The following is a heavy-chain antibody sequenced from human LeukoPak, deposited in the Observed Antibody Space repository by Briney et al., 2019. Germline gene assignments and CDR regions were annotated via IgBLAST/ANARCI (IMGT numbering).Heavy chain of an antibody. CDR1: GGSIRSYY. J-gene: IGHJ3*02. V-gene: IGHV4-59*12. Sequence: PSETLSLTCAVSGGSIRSYYWSWIRQPPGKGLEWIGYMHYTGTTNYNPSLKSRVTISLDTSRNQFSLKLNSVTAADTAVYYCAKSNGYGLVDIWGQGTMVTVSS. CDR3: AKSNGYGLVDI. CDR2: MHYTGTT. D-gene: IGHD3-10*01.